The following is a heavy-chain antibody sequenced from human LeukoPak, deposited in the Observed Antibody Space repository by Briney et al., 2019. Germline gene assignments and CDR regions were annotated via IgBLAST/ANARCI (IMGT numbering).Heavy chain of an antibody. CDR1: GFTFTSSA. CDR3: AALAGVQGLAYDPRDYFDS. V-gene: IGHV1-58*01. D-gene: IGHD7-27*01. Sequence: SVKVSCKASGFTFTSSAVQRVRQPRGQRLEWIGWIVLDSGNTNYAQQFQERVTITRDLSTSSTYLELSSLRSEDTAVYYCAALAGVQGLAYDPRDYFDSWGQGTLVTVSS. CDR2: IVLDSGNT. J-gene: IGHJ4*02.